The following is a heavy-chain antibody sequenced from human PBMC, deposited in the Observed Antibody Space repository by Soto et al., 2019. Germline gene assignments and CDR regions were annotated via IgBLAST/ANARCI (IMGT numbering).Heavy chain of an antibody. D-gene: IGHD5-12*01. CDR2: IVPIVDTS. J-gene: IGHJ4*02. CDR1: GGTFSSYA. CDR3: VRVVAIPGYPDN. V-gene: IGHV1-69*12. Sequence: QVQLVQSGAEVRQPASSVKVSCKTSGGTFSSYAISWVRQAPGQGLEWMGGIVPIVDTSTYAQKLQGRVTLTADGSTSTVYMELSSLRSDDTAVYYCVRVVAIPGYPDNWGQGTLVTVSS.